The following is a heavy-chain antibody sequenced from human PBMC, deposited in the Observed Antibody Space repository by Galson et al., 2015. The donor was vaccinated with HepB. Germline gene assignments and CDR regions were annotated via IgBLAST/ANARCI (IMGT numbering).Heavy chain of an antibody. Sequence: SLRLSCAASGFTFGSYWMSWVRQAPGKGLEWLSYISSSTIYTNYADSVKGRFTISRDNVKNSMYLQMNSLRAEDTAVYYCARVADSDYGDHAHFDSWGLGTLVTVSS. D-gene: IGHD4-17*01. J-gene: IGHJ4*02. CDR2: ISSSTIYT. CDR3: ARVADSDYGDHAHFDS. CDR1: GFTFGSYW. V-gene: IGHV3-11*06.